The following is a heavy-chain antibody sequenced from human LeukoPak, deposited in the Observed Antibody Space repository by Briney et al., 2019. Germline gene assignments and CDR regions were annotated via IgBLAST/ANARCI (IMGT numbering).Heavy chain of an antibody. D-gene: IGHD6-13*01. CDR1: GGSISSYY. J-gene: IGHJ1*01. CDR2: IYYSGST. Sequence: SETLSLTCTVSGGSISSYYWSWIRQPLGKGLEWIGYIYYSGSTNYNPSLKSRVTISVDTSKNQFSLKLSSVTAADTAVYYCAREEAAAVFQHWGQGTLVTVSS. CDR3: AREEAAAVFQH. V-gene: IGHV4-59*01.